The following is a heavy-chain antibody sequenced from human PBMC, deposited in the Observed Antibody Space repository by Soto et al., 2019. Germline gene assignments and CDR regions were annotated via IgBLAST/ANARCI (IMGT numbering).Heavy chain of an antibody. CDR3: ARAFSSSSAVDL. CDR1: GESISSGGYY. J-gene: IGHJ5*02. V-gene: IGHV4-31*03. Sequence: SETLSLTCTVSGESISSGGYYWSWIRHHPGKGLEWIGYIYDSESAYYNPSLKSRVTISMDTSKNQFAMRLRSVTAADTAVYFCARAFSSSSAVDLWGKGTQVTVSS. D-gene: IGHD6-6*01. CDR2: IYDSESA.